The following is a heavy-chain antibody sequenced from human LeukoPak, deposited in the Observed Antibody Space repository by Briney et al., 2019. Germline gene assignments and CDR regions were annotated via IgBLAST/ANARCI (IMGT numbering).Heavy chain of an antibody. V-gene: IGHV4-38-2*02. CDR2: IYHSGST. Sequence: SDSLSLTCTASGYSMSSGDYGGWIQQPPGKGLEWIGSIYHSGSTYYNPSLKSRVTISVDTSKNQFSLKLSSVTAADTAVYYCARDRGAARRFDYWGQGTLVTVSS. CDR3: ARDRGAARRFDY. J-gene: IGHJ4*02. CDR1: GYSMSSGDY. D-gene: IGHD6-6*01.